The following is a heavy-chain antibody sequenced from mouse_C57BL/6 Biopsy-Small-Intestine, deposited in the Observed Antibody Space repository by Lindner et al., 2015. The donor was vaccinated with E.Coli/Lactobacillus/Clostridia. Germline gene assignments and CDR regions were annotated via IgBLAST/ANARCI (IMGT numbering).Heavy chain of an antibody. CDR2: IYPGNNNT. J-gene: IGHJ2*01. CDR3: ARAGIFDS. Sequence: VQLQESGPELVKPGASVKLSCKASGHTFTEYDINWVKQRPGQGLEWIGWIYPGNNNTKYNEKFKGEATLSVDTSSSTAYMQLSSLTSEDSAVYFCARAGIFDSWGQGTTLTVSS. V-gene: IGHV1-84*01. CDR1: GHTFTEYD.